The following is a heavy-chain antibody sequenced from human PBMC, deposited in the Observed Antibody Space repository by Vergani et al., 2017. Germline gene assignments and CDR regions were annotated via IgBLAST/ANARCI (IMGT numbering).Heavy chain of an antibody. Sequence: QVQLQESGPGLVKPSETLSLTCSVSGDSMNTYYWTWIRHPPGKGLEWIGYIYDSGDTKYNPSLKSRVTMSLDTSKNQFSLNLYSVTAADTAVYYCARGALWWLRQIDSWGQGTLVTVSS. CDR2: IYDSGDT. CDR3: ARGALWWLRQIDS. J-gene: IGHJ4*02. V-gene: IGHV4-59*01. D-gene: IGHD2-21*01. CDR1: GDSMNTYY.